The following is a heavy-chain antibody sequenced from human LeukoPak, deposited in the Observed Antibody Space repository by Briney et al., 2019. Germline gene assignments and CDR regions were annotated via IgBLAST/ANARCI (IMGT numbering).Heavy chain of an antibody. CDR3: ARRTLDSGDYGSAPFDF. Sequence: PSETLSLTCIVSGGSISRYYWSWIRQPPGKGLEWIGYIYYSGGTDYSPSLKSRVTLSLDTSKNQFSLNLRSVTAADTAVYYCARRTLDSGDYGSAPFDFWGQGTLVTVSS. CDR2: IYYSGGT. J-gene: IGHJ4*02. D-gene: IGHD4-17*01. CDR1: GGSISRYY. V-gene: IGHV4-59*08.